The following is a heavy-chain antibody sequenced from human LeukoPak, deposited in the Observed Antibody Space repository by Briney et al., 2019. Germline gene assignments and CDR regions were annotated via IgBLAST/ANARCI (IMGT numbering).Heavy chain of an antibody. D-gene: IGHD3-10*01. CDR1: GGSISSSNW. CDR2: IYDSGNI. J-gene: IGHJ4*02. CDR3: AKSSGSYYNVDFDY. Sequence: PSETLSLTCAVSGGSISSSNWWSWVRQPPGQGLEWIGSIYDSGNIYFNPSLKSRVTISVDTSKNQFSLKLSSVTAADTAVYYCAKSSGSYYNVDFDYWGQGTLVTVSS. V-gene: IGHV4-4*02.